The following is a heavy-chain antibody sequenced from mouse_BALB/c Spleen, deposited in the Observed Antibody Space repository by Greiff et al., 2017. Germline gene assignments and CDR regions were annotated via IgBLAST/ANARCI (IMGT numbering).Heavy chain of an antibody. Sequence: VHVKQSGPELVKPGASVKIPCKASGYSFTDYNMYWVKQSHGKSLEWIGDINPNNGGTIYNQKFKGKATLTVDKSSSTAYMELRSLTSEDTAVYYCARVSTATYAMDYWGQGTSVTVSS. CDR2: INPNNGGT. D-gene: IGHD1-2*01. CDR1: GYSFTDYN. CDR3: ARVSTATYAMDY. V-gene: IGHV1-18*01. J-gene: IGHJ4*01.